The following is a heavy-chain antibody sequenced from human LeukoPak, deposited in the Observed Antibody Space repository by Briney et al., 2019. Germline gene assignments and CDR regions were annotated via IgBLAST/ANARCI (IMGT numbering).Heavy chain of an antibody. CDR2: IKQDGSKK. V-gene: IGHV3-7*01. J-gene: IGHJ4*02. Sequence: GGSLRLSCVASGFPFSSYWMTWVRQAPGKGLEWVANIKQDGSKKSYVDSVKGRFTISRDNAKNSLYLQMNSLRAEDTAIYYCAKDLAYGGNAGFDYWGQGTLVTVSS. D-gene: IGHD4-23*01. CDR1: GFPFSSYW. CDR3: AKDLAYGGNAGFDY.